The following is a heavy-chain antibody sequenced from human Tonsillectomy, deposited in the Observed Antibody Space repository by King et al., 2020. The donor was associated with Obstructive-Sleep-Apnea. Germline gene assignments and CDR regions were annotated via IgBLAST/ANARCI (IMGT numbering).Heavy chain of an antibody. CDR3: ARRVDY. J-gene: IGHJ4*02. V-gene: IGHV3-66*01. CDR2: FFSGGST. CDR1: GVTVSSNY. Sequence: VQLGESGGGLVQPGGSLRLSCAASGVTVSSNYMSWVRQVPGKGLKWVSVFFSGGSTYYSDSWKGRCTIPRDNSKNTLYLQMNSLIAEDTAVYYCARRVDYWGQGTLVTVSS.